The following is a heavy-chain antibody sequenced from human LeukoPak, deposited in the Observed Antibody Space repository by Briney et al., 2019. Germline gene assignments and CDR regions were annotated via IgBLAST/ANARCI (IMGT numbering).Heavy chain of an antibody. CDR3: AVFLFYDSYFDY. V-gene: IGHV1-69*04. CDR1: GGTFSSYA. CDR2: IIPILGIA. Sequence: GSSVTVSCKASGGTFSSYAVSWVRQAPGEGLEWMGRIIPILGIANYAQKFQRRVTITADKSTSTAYMELSSLRAEDTAVYYCAVFLFYDSYFDYWGQGTLVTVSS. D-gene: IGHD2/OR15-2a*01. J-gene: IGHJ4*02.